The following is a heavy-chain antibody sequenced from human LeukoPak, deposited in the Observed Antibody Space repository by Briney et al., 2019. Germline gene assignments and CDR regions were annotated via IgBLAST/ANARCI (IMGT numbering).Heavy chain of an antibody. CDR2: IKEDGSEE. V-gene: IGHV3-7*01. D-gene: IGHD3-22*01. CDR1: GFTFSSYW. J-gene: IGHJ4*02. CDR3: ARDVYSSGYYGQN. Sequence: GGSLRLSCAASGFTFSSYWMYWVRQAPGKGLEWVANIKEDGSEEYYVESVKGRFSVSRDNAKNSLYLRMNSLRAEDTAVYYCARDVYSSGYYGQNWGQGILVTVSS.